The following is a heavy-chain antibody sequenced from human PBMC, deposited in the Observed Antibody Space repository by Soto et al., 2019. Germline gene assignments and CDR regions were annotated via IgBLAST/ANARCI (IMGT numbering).Heavy chain of an antibody. V-gene: IGHV1-8*01. CDR1: GYSFTSLD. J-gene: IGHJ4*02. CDR3: ERGVTEGVDY. CDR2: MQPSSGRT. Sequence: QVQLVQSGAEVREPGASVKVSCKASGYSFTSLDINWVRQTTGQGLEWMGWMQPSSGRTGYAQKFQGRVNMTRDTSINTAYMELSSLTSDDTAFYYCERGVTEGVDYWGQGTLVTVSS. D-gene: IGHD1-26*01.